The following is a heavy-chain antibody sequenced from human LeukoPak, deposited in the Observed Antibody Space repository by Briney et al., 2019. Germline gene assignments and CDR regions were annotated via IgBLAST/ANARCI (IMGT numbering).Heavy chain of an antibody. CDR2: ISYDGSNK. D-gene: IGHD3-3*01. V-gene: IGHV3-30-3*01. J-gene: IGHJ6*02. CDR1: GFTFSSSA. CDR3: ARDASITIFGVVTHYGMDV. Sequence: GRSLRLSCAASGFTFSSSAMHWVRQAPGKGLEWVAVISYDGSNKYYADSVKGRFTISRDNSKNTLYLQMNSLRAEDTAVYYCARDASITIFGVVTHYGMDVWGQGTTVTVSS.